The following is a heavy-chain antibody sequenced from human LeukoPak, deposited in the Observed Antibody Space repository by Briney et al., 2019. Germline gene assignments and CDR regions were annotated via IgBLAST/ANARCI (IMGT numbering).Heavy chain of an antibody. CDR1: GGSISSYY. D-gene: IGHD2-15*01. V-gene: IGHV4-59*01. Sequence: SETLSLTCTVSGGSISSYYWSWIRQPPGKGLEWIGYIYYSGSTNYNPSLKSRVTISVDTSKNQFSLKLSSVTAADTAVYYCARLHCSGGSCYLWYFQHWGQGTLVTVSS. CDR2: IYYSGST. J-gene: IGHJ1*01. CDR3: ARLHCSGGSCYLWYFQH.